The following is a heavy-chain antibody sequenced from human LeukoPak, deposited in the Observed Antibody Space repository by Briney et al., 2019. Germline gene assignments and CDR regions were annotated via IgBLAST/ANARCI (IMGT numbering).Heavy chain of an antibody. D-gene: IGHD4-17*01. V-gene: IGHV3-15*01. J-gene: IGHJ3*02. Sequence: NPGGSLRLSCAASGFTFSNAWMSWVRQAPGKGLEWVGRIKSKTDGGTTDYAAPVKGRFTISRDDSKNTLYLQMNSLKTEDTAVYYCTTPPGYGRSDAFDIWGQGTMVTVSS. CDR2: IKSKTDGGTT. CDR3: TTPPGYGRSDAFDI. CDR1: GFTFSNAW.